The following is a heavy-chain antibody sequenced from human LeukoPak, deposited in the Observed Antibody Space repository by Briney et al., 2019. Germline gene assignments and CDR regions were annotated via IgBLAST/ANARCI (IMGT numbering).Heavy chain of an antibody. J-gene: IGHJ6*03. CDR2: IYTSGST. CDR3: ARDCPPPWVDDFWSGPKRGYYMDV. V-gene: IGHV4-61*02. Sequence: SETLSLTCTVSGGSISSGSYYWSWIRQPAGKGLEWIGRIYTSGSTNYNPSLKSRVTISVDTSKNQFSLKLSSVTAADTAVYYCARDCPPPWVDDFWSGPKRGYYMDVWGKGTTVTVSS. D-gene: IGHD3-3*01. CDR1: GGSISSGSYY.